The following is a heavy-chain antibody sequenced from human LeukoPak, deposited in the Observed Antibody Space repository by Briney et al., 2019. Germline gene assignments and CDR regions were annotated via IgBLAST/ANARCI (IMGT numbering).Heavy chain of an antibody. Sequence: PGGSLRLSCAASGFTVSSNYMSWVRQAPGKGLEWVSVIYSGGSTYYADSVKGRFTISRDNSKNTPYLQMNSLRAEDTAVYYCARVQEGWFDPWGQGTLVTVSS. V-gene: IGHV3-66*01. CDR1: GFTVSSNY. CDR2: IYSGGST. J-gene: IGHJ5*02. CDR3: ARVQEGWFDP.